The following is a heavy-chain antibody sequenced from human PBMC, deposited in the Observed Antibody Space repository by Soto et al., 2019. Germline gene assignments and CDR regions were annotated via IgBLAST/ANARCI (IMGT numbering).Heavy chain of an antibody. CDR2: INHSGST. D-gene: IGHD4-17*01. CDR1: GGSFSGYY. CDR3: AGYGDLGDAFDI. V-gene: IGHV4-34*01. Sequence: SETLSLTCAVYGGSFSGYYWSWIRQPPGKGLEWIGEINHSGSTNYNPSLKSRVTISVDTSKNQFSLKLSSVTAADTAVYYCAGYGDLGDAFDIWGQGTMVTVSS. J-gene: IGHJ3*02.